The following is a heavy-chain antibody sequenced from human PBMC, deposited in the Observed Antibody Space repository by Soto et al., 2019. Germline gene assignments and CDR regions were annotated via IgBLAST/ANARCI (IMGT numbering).Heavy chain of an antibody. J-gene: IGHJ4*02. CDR2: ISTSGSTI. V-gene: IGHV3-11*01. CDR3: AREGPRKGTNLFDY. Sequence: QVQLVESGGGLVKPGGSLRLSCAASRFTFSDYSMSWIRQAPGRGPEWVSYISTSGSTIFYADSVKGRFTISRDNTMSSLYLQMNSLRVEDAAIYYCAREGPRKGTNLFDYWGQGTLVTVSS. D-gene: IGHD2-8*01. CDR1: RFTFSDYS.